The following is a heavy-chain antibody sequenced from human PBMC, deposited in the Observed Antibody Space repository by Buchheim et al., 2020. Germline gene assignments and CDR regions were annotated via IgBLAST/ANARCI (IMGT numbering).Heavy chain of an antibody. V-gene: IGHV3-48*01. CDR2: IWTSSSAI. CDR3: VRDSDWHFDL. J-gene: IGHJ2*01. Sequence: EVQLVESGGGLVQPGGSLRLSCAASGFTFSSDSINWVRQAPGKGLEWISHIWTSSSAISYADSVKGRFTLSRDNAKNSLYLQMNGLSAEDTAVYYCVRDSDWHFDLWGRGSL. CDR1: GFTFSSDS.